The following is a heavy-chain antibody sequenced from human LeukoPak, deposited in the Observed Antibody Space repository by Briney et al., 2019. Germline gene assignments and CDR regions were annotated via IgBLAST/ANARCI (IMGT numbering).Heavy chain of an antibody. CDR1: GYTFTSYG. CDR2: ISAYNCNT. V-gene: IGHV1-18*01. Sequence: ASVKVSCKASGYTFTSYGISWVRQAPGQGLEWMGWISAYNCNTNYAQKLQGRVTMTTDTSTSTAYMELSSLRSEDTAVYYCAREGRYYDSSGYYYYWGQGTLDTVSS. D-gene: IGHD3-22*01. J-gene: IGHJ4*02. CDR3: AREGRYYDSSGYYYY.